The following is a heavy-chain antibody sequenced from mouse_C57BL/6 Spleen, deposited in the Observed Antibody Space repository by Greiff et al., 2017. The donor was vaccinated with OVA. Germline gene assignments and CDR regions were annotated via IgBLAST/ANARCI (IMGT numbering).Heavy chain of an antibody. V-gene: IGHV5-4*01. CDR1: GFTFSSYA. Sequence: EVQLVESGGGLVKPGGSLKLSCAASGFTFSSYAMSWVRQTPEKRLEWVATISDGGSYTSSPDNVQGRFTISRDNAKKNLYLQMSHLKSEDTAMYYCARGFYYDYDGTFAYWGQGTLVTVSA. CDR2: ISDGGSYT. CDR3: ARGFYYDYDGTFAY. D-gene: IGHD2-4*01. J-gene: IGHJ3*01.